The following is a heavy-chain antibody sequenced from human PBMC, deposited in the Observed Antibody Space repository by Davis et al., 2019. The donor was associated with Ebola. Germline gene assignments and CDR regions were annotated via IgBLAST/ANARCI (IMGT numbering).Heavy chain of an antibody. Sequence: PGGSLRLSCAASGFTFSSYSMNWVRQAPGKGLEWVSSISSSSSYIYYAESVKGRFTISRDNSKNTLYLQMNSLRAEDTAVYYCARDGGRLDYWGQGTLVTVSS. V-gene: IGHV3-21*01. CDR1: GFTFSSYS. D-gene: IGHD4-23*01. J-gene: IGHJ4*02. CDR2: ISSSSSYI. CDR3: ARDGGRLDY.